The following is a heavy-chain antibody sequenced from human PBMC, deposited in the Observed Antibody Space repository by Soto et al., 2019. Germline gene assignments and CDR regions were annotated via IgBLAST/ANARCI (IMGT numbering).Heavy chain of an antibody. V-gene: IGHV3-43*01. CDR3: AKDGGYAGNSDLFDY. CDR1: GFNFVDFA. CDR2: IAWDGGTT. Sequence: EMQLVESGGVVVQPGGSLRLSCVASGFNFVDFAMHWVRQVPGKGLEWVSSIAWDGGTTYYADSVKGRFTISRDNGKNSLYLQMNSLRTEDTALYYCAKDGGYAGNSDLFDYWGQGTLVSVSS. D-gene: IGHD5-12*01. J-gene: IGHJ4*02.